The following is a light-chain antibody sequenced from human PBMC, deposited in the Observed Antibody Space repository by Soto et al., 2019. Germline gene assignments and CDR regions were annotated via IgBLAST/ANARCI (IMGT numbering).Light chain of an antibody. CDR2: WAS. CDR1: QSVLYSSNNKNY. CDR3: QQYYSIPPT. J-gene: IGKJ2*01. Sequence: IVMTQSPDSLAVSLGESSTIKCKSSQSVLYSSNNKNYLAWYLQRPGQPPKLLIYWASTRESGVPDRFSGSGSGTDFTLTISSLQAEDVAVYYCQQYYSIPPTFGQGTKLEIK. V-gene: IGKV4-1*01.